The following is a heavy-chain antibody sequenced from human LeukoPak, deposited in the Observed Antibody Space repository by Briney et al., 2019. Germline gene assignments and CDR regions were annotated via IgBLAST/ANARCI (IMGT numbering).Heavy chain of an antibody. J-gene: IGHJ4*02. D-gene: IGHD1-26*01. Sequence: GGSLRLSCAASGFTFSSYWMSWVRQAPGKGLEWVANIKQDGSEKNYMDSVKGRFTISRDNAKNSLLLQMNSLRVEDTAVYYCAKDATEYSGSPYYFDYWGQGTLVTVSS. CDR2: IKQDGSEK. CDR1: GFTFSSYW. CDR3: AKDATEYSGSPYYFDY. V-gene: IGHV3-7*05.